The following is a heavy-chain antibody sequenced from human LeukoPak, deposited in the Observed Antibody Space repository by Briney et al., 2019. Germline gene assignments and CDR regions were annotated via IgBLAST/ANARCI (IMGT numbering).Heavy chain of an antibody. J-gene: IGHJ5*02. CDR2: ISSSSSTI. CDR1: GFTFSSYS. D-gene: IGHD3-9*01. V-gene: IGHV3-48*04. CDR3: ARDQKGIGLTGYYVPRWFDP. Sequence: PGGSLRLSCAASGFTFSSYSMNWVRQAPGKGLEWVSYISSSSSTIYYADSVKGRFTIYRDNAKNSLYLQMNSLRAEDTAVYYCARDQKGIGLTGYYVPRWFDPWGQGTLVTVSS.